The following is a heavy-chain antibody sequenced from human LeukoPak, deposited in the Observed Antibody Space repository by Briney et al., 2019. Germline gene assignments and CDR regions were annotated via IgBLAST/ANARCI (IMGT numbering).Heavy chain of an antibody. Sequence: PGGSLRLSCAASGFTFSSYSMNWVRQAPGKGLEWVSSISSSSSYIYYADSVKGRFTISRDNAKNSLYLQMNSLRAEDTAVYYCARDLGELEPGAFDYWGQGTLVTVSS. CDR3: ARDLGELEPGAFDY. CDR2: ISSSSSYI. D-gene: IGHD1-1*01. J-gene: IGHJ4*02. V-gene: IGHV3-21*01. CDR1: GFTFSSYS.